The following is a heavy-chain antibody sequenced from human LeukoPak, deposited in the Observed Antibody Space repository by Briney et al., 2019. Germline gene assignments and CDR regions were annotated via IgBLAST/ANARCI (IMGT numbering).Heavy chain of an antibody. CDR1: GFTFSSSA. CDR2: ISGSGGAT. J-gene: IGHJ4*02. CDR3: AKDRPIFKD. V-gene: IGHV3-23*01. Sequence: GGALRLSCAASGFTFSSSAMSWGRQAPGRGLGWVSTISGSGGATYYAVSVKGRFTISSDNSKNTLYLQMNSQRAEDTAVYYCAKDRPIFKDWGQGTQVTVSS.